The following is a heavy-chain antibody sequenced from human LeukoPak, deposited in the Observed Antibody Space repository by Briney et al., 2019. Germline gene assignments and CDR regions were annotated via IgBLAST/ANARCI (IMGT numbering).Heavy chain of an antibody. Sequence: SGPTLVKPTQTLTLTCTFSGFSISTYGVGVAWIRQPPGKALEWLAVIYGNDDRRYSPSLKSRLTITKDTSKNPVVLTMANLDPVDTATYYCAHRYLYGSESYFNWFGPWGQGTLVIVSS. CDR2: IYGNDDR. V-gene: IGHV2-5*01. D-gene: IGHD3-10*01. CDR3: AHRYLYGSESYFNWFGP. J-gene: IGHJ5*02. CDR1: GFSISTYGVG.